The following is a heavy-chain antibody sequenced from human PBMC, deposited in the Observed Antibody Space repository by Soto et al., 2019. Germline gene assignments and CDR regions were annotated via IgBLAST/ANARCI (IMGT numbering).Heavy chain of an antibody. V-gene: IGHV3-30*18. D-gene: IGHD4-17*01. Sequence: GGSLRLSCAASGFTFSSYGMHWVRQAPGKGLEWVAVISYDGSNKYYADSVKGRFAISRDNSKNTLYLQMNSLRAEDTAVYFCAKTHRATTVVTRYWYFDLWGRGTLVTVSS. J-gene: IGHJ2*01. CDR2: ISYDGSNK. CDR3: AKTHRATTVVTRYWYFDL. CDR1: GFTFSSYG.